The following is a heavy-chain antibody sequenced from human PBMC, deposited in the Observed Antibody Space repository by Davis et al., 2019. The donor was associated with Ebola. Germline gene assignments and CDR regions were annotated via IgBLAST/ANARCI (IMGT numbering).Heavy chain of an antibody. CDR2: IYYSGST. J-gene: IGHJ6*02. Sequence: MPSETLSLTCAASGVSISSYYLSWIRQPPGKGLEWIWYIYYSGSTNYNPSLKSRLTISQHTSKNEFSLRLSSVTAADTAVYFCATVYYGPRGRVDVWGQGTSVAVSS. D-gene: IGHD3-10*01. V-gene: IGHV4-59*12. CDR3: ATVYYGPRGRVDV. CDR1: GVSISSYY.